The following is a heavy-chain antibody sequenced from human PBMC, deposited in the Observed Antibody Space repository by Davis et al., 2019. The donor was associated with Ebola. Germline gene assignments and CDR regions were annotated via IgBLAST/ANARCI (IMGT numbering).Heavy chain of an antibody. Sequence: ASVKVSCKASGYTFTSYDINWVRQATGQGLEWMGWMNPNSGNTGYAQKFQGRVTMTRNTSISTAYMELSSLRSEDTAVYYCARGRNYDFWSGYPYYYYYGMDVWGQGTTVTVSS. J-gene: IGHJ6*02. CDR3: ARGRNYDFWSGYPYYYYYGMDV. V-gene: IGHV1-8*01. D-gene: IGHD3-3*01. CDR2: MNPNSGNT. CDR1: GYTFTSYD.